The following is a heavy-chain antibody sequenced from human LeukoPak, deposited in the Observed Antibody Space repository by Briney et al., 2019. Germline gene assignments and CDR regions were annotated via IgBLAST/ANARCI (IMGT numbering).Heavy chain of an antibody. CDR1: GYTFTGYY. D-gene: IGHD6-13*01. CDR2: INPNSGGT. CDR3: ARVRAAAGIGYYFDY. Sequence: ASVKVSCKASGYTFTGYYMHWVRQAPGQGLEWMGRINPNSGGTNYAQKFQGRVTITADESTSTAYMELSSLRSEDTAVYYCARVRAAAGIGYYFDYWGQGTLVTVSS. J-gene: IGHJ4*02. V-gene: IGHV1-2*06.